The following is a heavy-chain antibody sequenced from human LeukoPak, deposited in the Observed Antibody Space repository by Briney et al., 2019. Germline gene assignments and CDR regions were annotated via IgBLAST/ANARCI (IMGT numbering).Heavy chain of an antibody. CDR2: IDRKTDGGTT. V-gene: IGHV3-15*04. CDR1: GLLFSNVW. CDR3: TVYFGESLSAY. J-gene: IGHJ4*02. D-gene: IGHD3-10*01. Sequence: AGSLRLSCAASGLLFSNVWMSWLRQAPGKGLEWVGRIDRKTDGGTTDYTPPVKGRFIISRDESKNTVYLQMNSLESEDSAVYYCTVYFGESLSAYSGQGVLVTVSS.